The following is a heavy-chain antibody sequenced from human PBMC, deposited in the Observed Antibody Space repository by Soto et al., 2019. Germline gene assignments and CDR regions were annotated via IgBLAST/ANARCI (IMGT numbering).Heavy chain of an antibody. CDR1: GFTFNSYG. CDR2: IWYDGRNK. Sequence: PGGSLRLSCAASGFTFNSYGMHWVRQAPGKGLEWVAVIWYDGRNKYYADSVKGRFTISRDNSKNRLYLQMNSLRAEDTAVYYCARDGANHADDHYYYGMDVWGQGTTVTVSS. CDR3: ARDGANHADDHYYYGMDV. J-gene: IGHJ6*02. D-gene: IGHD1-1*01. V-gene: IGHV3-33*01.